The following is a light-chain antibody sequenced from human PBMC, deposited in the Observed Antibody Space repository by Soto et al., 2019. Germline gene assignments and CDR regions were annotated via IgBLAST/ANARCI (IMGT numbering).Light chain of an antibody. CDR1: QDISSY. V-gene: IGKV1-9*01. CDR3: QQLYNYPRT. Sequence: DIQLTQSPSFLSASVGDRVTITCRASQDISSYLAWYQQQPGKAPKLLIYAASTLQSGVPSRFSGSGSGTEFTLTINSLQPEDFATYYCQQLYNYPRTFGQGTKVEIK. J-gene: IGKJ1*01. CDR2: AAS.